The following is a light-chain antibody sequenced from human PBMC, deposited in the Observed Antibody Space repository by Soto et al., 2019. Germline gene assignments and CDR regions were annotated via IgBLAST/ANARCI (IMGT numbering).Light chain of an antibody. CDR2: GAS. CDR1: QSVSTN. Sequence: EIVLTQSPAPLSVSPGERATLSCRASQSVSTNLAWYQQKPGQAPRLLLFGASTRATGIPVRFSGSGSGRQFTLTISSLQYEDFAIYYCHQYNDGPAGTFGQGTKL. CDR3: HQYNDGPAGT. V-gene: IGKV3D-15*01. J-gene: IGKJ1*01.